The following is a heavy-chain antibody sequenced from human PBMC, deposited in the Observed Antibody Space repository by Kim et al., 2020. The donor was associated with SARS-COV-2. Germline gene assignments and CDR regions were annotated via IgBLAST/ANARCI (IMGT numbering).Heavy chain of an antibody. CDR3: ARDIDGDFVPGDY. J-gene: IGHJ4*02. V-gene: IGHV3-74*01. D-gene: IGHD4-17*01. Sequence: SADSVKGRCTTSIDNAKSTLYLEMNSLRAEDTAVYYCARDIDGDFVPGDYWGQGILVTVSS.